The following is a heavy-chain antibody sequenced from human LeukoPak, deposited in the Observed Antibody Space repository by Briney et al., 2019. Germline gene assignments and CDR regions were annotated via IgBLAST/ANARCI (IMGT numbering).Heavy chain of an antibody. J-gene: IGHJ4*02. CDR3: ASYGSTSCYPCYYFDY. CDR1: GGSISSGGYY. CDR2: IYHSGST. Sequence: PSETLSLTCTVSGGSISSGGYYWSWIRQPPGKGLEWIGYIYHSGSTYYNPSLKSRVTISVDRSKNQFSLKLSSVTAADTAVYYCASYGSTSCYPCYYFDYWGQGTLVTVSS. D-gene: IGHD2-2*01. V-gene: IGHV4-30-2*01.